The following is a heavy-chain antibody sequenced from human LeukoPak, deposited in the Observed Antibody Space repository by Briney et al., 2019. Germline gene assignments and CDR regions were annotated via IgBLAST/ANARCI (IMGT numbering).Heavy chain of an antibody. Sequence: GGSLRLSCVASGFTFSSFSMNWVRQAPGKGLEWISYISASSSTIYYADSVKGRFTISRDNAKNSLYLQMNSLRAEDTAVYYCARRYCSSTSCLLDYWGQGTLVTVSS. V-gene: IGHV3-48*04. J-gene: IGHJ4*02. CDR1: GFTFSSFS. CDR3: ARRYCSSTSCLLDY. D-gene: IGHD2-2*01. CDR2: ISASSSTI.